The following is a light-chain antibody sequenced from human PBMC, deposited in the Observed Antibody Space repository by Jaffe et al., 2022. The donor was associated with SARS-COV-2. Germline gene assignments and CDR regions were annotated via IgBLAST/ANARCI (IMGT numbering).Light chain of an antibody. CDR1: QSVNNW. CDR2: KAS. J-gene: IGKJ2*01. Sequence: DIQMTQSPSTLSASVGDRVTITCRASQSVNNWLAWYHQKPGKAPKLLIYKASSLQSGVPSRFSGSGSGTEFTLTISTLQPDDFAIYYCQQYNTYWYTFGQGTKLEIK. V-gene: IGKV1-5*03. CDR3: QQYNTYWYT.